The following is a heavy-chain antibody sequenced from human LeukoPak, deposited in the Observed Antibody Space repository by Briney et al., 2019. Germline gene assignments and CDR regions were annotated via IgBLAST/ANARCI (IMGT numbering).Heavy chain of an antibody. D-gene: IGHD3-16*01. CDR2: ISNDESKK. V-gene: IGHV3-30*18. J-gene: IGHJ4*02. CDR3: AKDRYSYAFEYFES. CDR1: GFTFSSYG. Sequence: PGGSLRLSCAASGFTFSSYGMHWVRRAPGKGLEWVAVISNDESKKYYADSVKGRFTISRDNSKNTLFLQVSSLRAEDTAVYYCAKDRYSYAFEYFESWGQGTLVTVSS.